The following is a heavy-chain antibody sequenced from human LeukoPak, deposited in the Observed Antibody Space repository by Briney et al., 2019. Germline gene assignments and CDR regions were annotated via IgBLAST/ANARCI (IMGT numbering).Heavy chain of an antibody. V-gene: IGHV4-61*02. D-gene: IGHD4-17*01. Sequence: SETLSLTCTVSGGSISSGSYYWSWLRPPDGKGLEWFRRIYTSGSTNYNPSLKSRVTISVDPSKNQFSLKLSSVTAADTAVYYCGRDGVSYGDYGWVFDYWGEGTLVTVSS. CDR3: GRDGVSYGDYGWVFDY. CDR1: GGSISSGSYY. CDR2: IYTSGST. J-gene: IGHJ4*02.